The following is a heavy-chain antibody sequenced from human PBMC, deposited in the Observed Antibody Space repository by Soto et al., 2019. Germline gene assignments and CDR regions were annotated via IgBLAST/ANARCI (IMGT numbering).Heavy chain of an antibody. D-gene: IGHD3-3*01. CDR1: GASVSSGTHF. Sequence: SSETLSLTCTVSGASVSSGTHFWSWIRQPPGKGLEWIGNIHYRGSTSYNPSLRGRVTISVDMSKNQFSLKLSSVTAADTAVYYCAREGGFLDRRRAFDIWGQGTMVTVSS. CDR3: AREGGFLDRRRAFDI. CDR2: IHYRGST. J-gene: IGHJ3*02. V-gene: IGHV4-61*01.